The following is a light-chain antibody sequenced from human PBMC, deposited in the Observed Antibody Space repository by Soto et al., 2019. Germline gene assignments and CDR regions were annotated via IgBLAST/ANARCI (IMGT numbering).Light chain of an antibody. CDR2: AAS. CDR1: QSISSY. V-gene: IGKV1-39*01. Sequence: DIQMTQSPSSLSASVGDRITITCRASQSISSYLNWYQQKPGKAPKLLIYAASSLQSVVPSRFSGSGSGTDFTLTISSLQPEDFATYYGQQSYSTPTFGQGTKV. CDR3: QQSYSTPT. J-gene: IGKJ1*01.